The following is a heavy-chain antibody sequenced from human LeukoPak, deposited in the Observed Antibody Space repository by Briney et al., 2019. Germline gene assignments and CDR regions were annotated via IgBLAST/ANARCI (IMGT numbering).Heavy chain of an antibody. Sequence: GGALRLSCTASGFSFGDYAMRWVRQAPGEGGEGVGWIRSKAYVRTTEYAASVKGIFTISRDDAQSIAYLQMNSLKTEDTAVYYCTRAKYSYVLTVEDYWGQGTLVSVSS. CDR2: IRSKAYVRTT. CDR1: GFSFGDYA. CDR3: TRAKYSYVLTVEDY. D-gene: IGHD5-18*01. V-gene: IGHV3-49*04. J-gene: IGHJ4*02.